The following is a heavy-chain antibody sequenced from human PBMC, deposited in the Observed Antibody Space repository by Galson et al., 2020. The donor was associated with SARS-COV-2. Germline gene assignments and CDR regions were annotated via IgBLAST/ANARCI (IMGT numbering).Heavy chain of an antibody. V-gene: IGHV3-48*02. CDR3: ATGFCSSVGCHTPFDY. D-gene: IGHD2-2*02. J-gene: IGHJ4*02. CDR2: ISSLSDTI. CDR1: GLTFNIFN. Sequence: GGSLRLSCAASGLTFNIFNINWVRQAPGKGLEWVSYISSLSDTIYYADLVKGRFTISRDNAKNLLYLQMHSLRDDDTAVYYCATGFCSSVGCHTPFDYWGQGSLVTVSS.